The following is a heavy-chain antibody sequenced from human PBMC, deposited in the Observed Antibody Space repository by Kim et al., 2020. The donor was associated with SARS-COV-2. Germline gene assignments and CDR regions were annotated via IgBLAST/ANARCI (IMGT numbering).Heavy chain of an antibody. J-gene: IGHJ4*02. D-gene: IGHD1-26*01. CDR1: GSSVRSSY. CDR2: IHDAGST. CDR3: SSSTVGAYFDY. V-gene: IGHV3-53*01. Sequence: GGSLRLSCAVSGSSVRSSYMTWVRQAPGKGLEWVSAIHDAGSTYYADSVKGRFTISRDIPKDTRYLQMNSLRAEDTAVYYCSSSTVGAYFDYWGQGSLVTVSS.